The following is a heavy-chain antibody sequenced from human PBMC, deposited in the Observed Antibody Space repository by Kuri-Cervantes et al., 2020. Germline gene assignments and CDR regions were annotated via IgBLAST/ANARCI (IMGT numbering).Heavy chain of an antibody. Sequence: SETLSLTCTVSGGSISSYYWSWIRQPPGKGLEWIGYIYYSGSTYYNPSLKSRVTISVDTSKNQFSLKLSSVTAADTAVYYCARESVVVTVFDIWGQGTMVTVSS. V-gene: IGHV4-59*12. D-gene: IGHD2-21*02. CDR1: GGSISSYY. J-gene: IGHJ3*02. CDR3: ARESVVVTVFDI. CDR2: IYYSGST.